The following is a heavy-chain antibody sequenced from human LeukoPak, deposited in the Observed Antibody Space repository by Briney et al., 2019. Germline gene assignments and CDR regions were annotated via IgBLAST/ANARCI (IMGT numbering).Heavy chain of an antibody. V-gene: IGHV3-7*01. J-gene: IGHJ4*02. CDR3: ARDKIEGPTKLDY. CDR2: IKQDESEK. D-gene: IGHD1-1*01. CDR1: GFTFSSYW. Sequence: GGSLRLSCAASGFTFSSYWMSWVCQAPGKGLEWVANIKQDESEKYYVDPVKGRFTTSRDNANNSLYLQMNSLRAEDTAVYYCARDKIEGPTKLDYWGQGILVTVSS.